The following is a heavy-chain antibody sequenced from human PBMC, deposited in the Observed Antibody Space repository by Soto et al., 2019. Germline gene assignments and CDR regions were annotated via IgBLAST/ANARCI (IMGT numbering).Heavy chain of an antibody. CDR2: INPNSGGT. D-gene: IGHD3-3*01. CDR3: ASGTIFGVVTPYYYYYGMDV. Sequence: ASVKVSCKASGYTFTGYYMHWVRQAPGQGLEWMGWINPNSGGTNYAQKFQGRVTMTRDTSISTAYMELSRLRSDDTAVYYCASGTIFGVVTPYYYYYGMDVWGQGTTVTVS. CDR1: GYTFTGYY. V-gene: IGHV1-2*02. J-gene: IGHJ6*02.